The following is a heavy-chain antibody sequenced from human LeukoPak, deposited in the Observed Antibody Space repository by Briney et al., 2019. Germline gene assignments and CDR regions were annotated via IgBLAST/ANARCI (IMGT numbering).Heavy chain of an antibody. CDR3: ARVPGVTRYFDS. CDR1: GFTFTCCW. CDR2: IKQNGGEK. D-gene: IGHD4-23*01. J-gene: IGHJ4*02. V-gene: IGHV3-7*01. Sequence: PGGSLRLSCAASGFTFTCCWMSWVRHTPGKGLEWVASIKQNGGEKFYADSVKGRFTISRDNAKNSLYLQLNSLRAEDTAVYYCARVPGVTRYFDSWGQGILVTVSS.